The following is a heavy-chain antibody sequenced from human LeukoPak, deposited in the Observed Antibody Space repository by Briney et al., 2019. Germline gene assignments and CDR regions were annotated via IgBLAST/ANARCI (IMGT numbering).Heavy chain of an antibody. J-gene: IGHJ3*02. D-gene: IGHD3-16*01. V-gene: IGHV1-8*01. CDR2: MNPNSGNT. CDR1: GYTFTSYD. Sequence: ASVNVSCTASGYTFTSYDINWVRQAAGRGLEWMGWMNPNSGNTGYAQKFQGRVTMTRNTSISTAYMELSSLRSEDTAVYYCARRGMGYAFDIWGQGTMVTVSS. CDR3: ARRGMGYAFDI.